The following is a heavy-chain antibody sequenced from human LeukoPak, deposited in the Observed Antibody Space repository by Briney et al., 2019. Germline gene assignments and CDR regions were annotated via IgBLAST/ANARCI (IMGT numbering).Heavy chain of an antibody. CDR2: INHSGST. CDR1: GGSFSGYY. CDR3: AREQSAGPDY. J-gene: IGHJ4*02. Sequence: PSENLSLTCAVYGGSFSGYYWSWIRQPPGKGLEWIGEINHSGSTNYNPSLKSRVTISVDTSKNQFSLKLSSVTAADTAVYYCAREQSAGPDYWGQGTLVTVSS. V-gene: IGHV4-34*01.